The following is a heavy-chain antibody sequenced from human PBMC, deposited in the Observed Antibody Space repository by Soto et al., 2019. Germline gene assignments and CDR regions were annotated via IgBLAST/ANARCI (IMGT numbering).Heavy chain of an antibody. Sequence: QVRLQESGPGLVEPSGTLSLTCGISGGSMRNYDWWSWVRQTPGKGLEWIGEISHYGNTNYNPSLKSRVTMSIDTSKNQFSLKVRSLTAADTAIYYCARNGDCTSGICYVGWFDPWGQGTLVSVSS. CDR1: GGSMRNYDW. D-gene: IGHD2-2*01. V-gene: IGHV4-4*02. CDR2: ISHYGNT. CDR3: ARNGDCTSGICYVGWFDP. J-gene: IGHJ5*02.